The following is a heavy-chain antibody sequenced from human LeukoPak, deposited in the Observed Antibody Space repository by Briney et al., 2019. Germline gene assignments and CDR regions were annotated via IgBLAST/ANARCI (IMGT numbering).Heavy chain of an antibody. V-gene: IGHV4-39*01. Sequence: SETLSLTCTVSGGSISSSSAYWGWIRQPPGKGLEWIGNIYYRKNTYYNPSLKSRVTISADTSKNQFSLTLGSVSATDTAVYYCASPRGFSYGYFDYWGQGTLVTVSA. CDR1: GGSISSSSAY. CDR3: ASPRGFSYGYFDY. D-gene: IGHD5-18*01. J-gene: IGHJ4*02. CDR2: IYYRKNT.